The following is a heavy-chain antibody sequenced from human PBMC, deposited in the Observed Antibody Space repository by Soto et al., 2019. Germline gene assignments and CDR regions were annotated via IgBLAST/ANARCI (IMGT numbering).Heavy chain of an antibody. CDR3: ARDQLRPGILYSPGVLLPEYGL. CDR1: GFAFSTFA. Sequence: XVCLRLSFAASGFAFSTFAMTWVRQAPGKGLEWVAAISVSGNNAYYADSVKGRFTISRDNSQNSVFLQMSSLRADDTAVYYCARDQLRPGILYSPGVLLPEYGLWGQGTLVTVSS. J-gene: IGHJ4*02. CDR2: ISVSGNNA. D-gene: IGHD3-22*01. V-gene: IGHV3-23*01.